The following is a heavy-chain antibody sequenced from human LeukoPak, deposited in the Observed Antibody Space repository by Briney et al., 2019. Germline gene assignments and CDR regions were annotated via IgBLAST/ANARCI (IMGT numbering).Heavy chain of an antibody. D-gene: IGHD3-22*01. CDR3: ARGPPYYYDSSGYYQPEYYFDY. CDR1: GGSFSGYY. J-gene: IGHJ4*02. CDR2: INHSGST. Sequence: PSETLSLTCAVYGGSFSGYYWSWIRQPPGKGLEWIGEINHSGSTNYNPSLKSRVTISVDTSKNQFSLKLSSVTAADTAVYYCARGPPYYYDSSGYYQPEYYFDYWGQGTLVTVSS. V-gene: IGHV4-34*01.